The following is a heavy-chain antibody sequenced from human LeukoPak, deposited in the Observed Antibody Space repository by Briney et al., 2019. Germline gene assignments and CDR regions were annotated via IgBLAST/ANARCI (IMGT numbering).Heavy chain of an antibody. D-gene: IGHD6-19*01. V-gene: IGHV3-7*03. J-gene: IGHJ4*02. CDR1: GFTFSNYW. CDR2: IKEDGSDK. CDR3: ARNSGWFRFDY. Sequence: SGGSPRLSCAASGFTFSNYWMDWVRQSPGKGLEWVANIKEDGSDKYYVDSVKGRFTISRDNAKNSLYLQMNSLRAEDTAVYYCARNSGWFRFDYWGQGTLVTVSS.